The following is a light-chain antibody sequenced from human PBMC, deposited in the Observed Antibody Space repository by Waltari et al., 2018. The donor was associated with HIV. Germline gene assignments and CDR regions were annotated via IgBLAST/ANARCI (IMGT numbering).Light chain of an antibody. CDR1: SSDVGGYNY. V-gene: IGLV2-14*01. Sequence: QSALTQPASVSGSPGQSITISCTGTSSDVGGYNYVSWYQQPPGTAPKLMIYEVSNRPSWVSIRFSGSKSGNTASLTISGLQAEDEADYYCSSYTSSSTLVFGGGTKLTVL. J-gene: IGLJ2*01. CDR3: SSYTSSSTLV. CDR2: EVS.